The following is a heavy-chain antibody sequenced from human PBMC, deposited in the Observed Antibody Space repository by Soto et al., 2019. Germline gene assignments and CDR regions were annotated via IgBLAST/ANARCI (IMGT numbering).Heavy chain of an antibody. CDR2: IIPIFGTA. CDR3: ARDGRFPVNWFDP. D-gene: IGHD3-3*01. Sequence: EWMGGIIPIFGTANYAQKFQGRVTITADESTSTAYMELSSLRSEDTAVYYCARDGRFPVNWFDPWGQGTLVTVSS. V-gene: IGHV1-69*01. J-gene: IGHJ5*02.